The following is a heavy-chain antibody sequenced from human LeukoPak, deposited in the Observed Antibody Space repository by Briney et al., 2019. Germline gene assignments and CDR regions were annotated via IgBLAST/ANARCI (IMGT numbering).Heavy chain of an antibody. J-gene: IGHJ4*02. Sequence: GGSLRLSCAASGFTFSSYWMSWVRQAPGKGLEWVANIKQDGSEKYYVDSVKGRFTISRDNAKNSLYLQMNSLRAEDTAVYYCARSKVNSRYCFDYWGQGTLVTVSS. CDR1: GFTFSSYW. V-gene: IGHV3-7*03. D-gene: IGHD4-17*01. CDR3: ARSKVNSRYCFDY. CDR2: IKQDGSEK.